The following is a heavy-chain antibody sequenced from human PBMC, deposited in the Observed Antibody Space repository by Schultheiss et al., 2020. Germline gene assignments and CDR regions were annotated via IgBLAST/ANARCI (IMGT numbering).Heavy chain of an antibody. CDR1: GFTFSSYG. CDR3: AKDPEAARRTYYYYYGMDV. D-gene: IGHD6-6*01. CDR2: ISYDGSNK. J-gene: IGHJ6*02. Sequence: SLRLSCAASGFTFSSYGMHWVRQAPGKGLEWVAVISYDGSNKYYGDSVKGRCTISRDNSKDTLYLQMNSLRAEDTAVYYCAKDPEAARRTYYYYYGMDVWGQGTTVTVSS. V-gene: IGHV3-30*18.